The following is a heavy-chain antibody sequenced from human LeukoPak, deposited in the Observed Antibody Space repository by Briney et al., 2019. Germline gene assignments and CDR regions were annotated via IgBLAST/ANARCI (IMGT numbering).Heavy chain of an antibody. D-gene: IGHD1-1*01. CDR3: TRDRSGQD. Sequence: PGGSLRLSCAASGFTFSTYWMSSVRQAPGTGLQWVANIKQDGSEKYYVDSVKGRFTISRDNAKNSLYLQMNSLRAEDTAVYYCTRDRSGQDWGQGTLVTVSS. V-gene: IGHV3-7*03. CDR1: GFTFSTYW. J-gene: IGHJ4*02. CDR2: IKQDGSEK.